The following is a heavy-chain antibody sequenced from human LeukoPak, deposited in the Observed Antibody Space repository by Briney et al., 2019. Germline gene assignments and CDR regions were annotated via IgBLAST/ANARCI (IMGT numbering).Heavy chain of an antibody. V-gene: IGHV3-23*01. CDR3: AKTPDQEIFGVVIMDY. J-gene: IGHJ4*02. CDR2: IGYRGGSI. CDR1: GITFSNYA. Sequence: PGGSLRLSCAASGITFSNYAMSWVRQAPGKGLEWVSIIGYRGGSIYYAYSVKGRFTISRDNSKNTLYLQMNSLRAEDTAVYYCAKTPDQEIFGVVIMDYWGQGTLVTVSS. D-gene: IGHD3-3*01.